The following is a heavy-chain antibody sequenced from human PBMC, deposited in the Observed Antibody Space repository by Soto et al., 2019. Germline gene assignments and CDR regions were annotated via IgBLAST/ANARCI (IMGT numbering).Heavy chain of an antibody. CDR1: GYRFNDYA. V-gene: IGHV1-18*01. CDR2: ISAYSGQT. D-gene: IGHD3-10*01. Sequence: IHLVQSGPEVKKPGASAKVSCKASGYRFNDYAISWVRQAPGQGLEWMGWISAYSGQTNLAEKFKGRVTMTAEASTTTAYIELRSMRSDDTAIYFCVRDPRDYFGSGTSPHPWGQGTLVTVSS. J-gene: IGHJ5*02. CDR3: VRDPRDYFGSGTSPHP.